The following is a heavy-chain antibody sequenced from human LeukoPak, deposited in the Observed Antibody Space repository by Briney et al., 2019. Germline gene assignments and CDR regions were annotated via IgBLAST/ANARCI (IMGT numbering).Heavy chain of an antibody. V-gene: IGHV1-18*01. J-gene: IGHJ1*01. CDR2: ISAYNGDT. Sequence: SVKVSCKASGYTLTSFSVSWVRQAPGQGLEWMGWISAYNGDTNYAQKLQGRVTMTTDTSTNTAYMELRSLRSDDTAVYYCARGDCSGGSCFLPEYFQHWGQGTLVTVSS. CDR1: GYTLTSFS. D-gene: IGHD2-15*01. CDR3: ARGDCSGGSCFLPEYFQH.